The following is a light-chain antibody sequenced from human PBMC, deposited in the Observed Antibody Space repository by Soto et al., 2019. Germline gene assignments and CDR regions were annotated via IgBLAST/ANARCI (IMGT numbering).Light chain of an antibody. J-gene: IGKJ1*01. CDR3: QQYRT. CDR2: EAS. V-gene: IGKV3-20*01. CDR1: QSVSSSS. Sequence: GFSQSPGTLSLSTGERATLSCRASQSVSSSSFAWYQQNPGQAPRLLIYEASSRATGIPDRFSGSGSGTDFTLTLSRLELEDFAVYYCQQYRTFGQGTKVDIK.